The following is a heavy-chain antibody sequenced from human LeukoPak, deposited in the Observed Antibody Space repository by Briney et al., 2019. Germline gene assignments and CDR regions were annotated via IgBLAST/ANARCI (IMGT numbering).Heavy chain of an antibody. CDR2: IKKKSDGATT. J-gene: IGHJ4*02. CDR1: GFTFSIAW. Sequence: GGSLRLSCAASGFTFSIAWMSWVRQAPGKGLEWLGQIKKKSDGATTAYAAPVKGRFTISRDDSKNTLFLQMNSLKTEDTALYYCARGLHFRVYDSSDYYPYWGQGTLVTVSS. CDR3: ARGLHFRVYDSSDYYPY. D-gene: IGHD3-22*01. V-gene: IGHV3-15*01.